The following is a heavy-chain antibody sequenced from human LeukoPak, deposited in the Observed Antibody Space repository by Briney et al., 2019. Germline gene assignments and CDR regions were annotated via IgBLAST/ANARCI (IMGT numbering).Heavy chain of an antibody. Sequence: GESLKISCKGSGYSINNYWIGWVRRMPGKGLEWMGIIYPGDSDTRYSPSFQGQVTISADKSISTAYLQWSSLKASDTAMYYCARQKARWLQFRPHYCFDYWGQGTLVTVSS. CDR2: IYPGDSDT. CDR3: ARQKARWLQFRPHYCFDY. D-gene: IGHD5-24*01. J-gene: IGHJ4*02. CDR1: GYSINNYW. V-gene: IGHV5-51*01.